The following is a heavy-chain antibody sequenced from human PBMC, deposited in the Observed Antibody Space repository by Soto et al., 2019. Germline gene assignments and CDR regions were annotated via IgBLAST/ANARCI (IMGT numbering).Heavy chain of an antibody. J-gene: IGHJ4*01. CDR2: IYHGGTT. CDR1: VYSISIGSY. CDR3: ARVHVMVVAGSTFDY. D-gene: IGHD6-19*01. Sequence: SETLSVNCTFSVYSISIGSYGAWIRQPPGKGPEWIASIYHGGTTFYNPSLKSRITISVDTSNNQFSLKLTSVTAADAAVYYCARVHVMVVAGSTFDYWGHGTMFTVSS. V-gene: IGHV4-38-2*02.